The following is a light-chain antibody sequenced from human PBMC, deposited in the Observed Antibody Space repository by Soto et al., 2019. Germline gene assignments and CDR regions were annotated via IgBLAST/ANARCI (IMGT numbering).Light chain of an antibody. CDR1: QSVSTDY. V-gene: IGKV3-20*01. CDR3: QQSYSTPRT. CDR2: GGS. J-gene: IGKJ1*01. Sequence: IVLTHSPVTLSLSPGERATLAFGASQSVSTDYLAWYQHKPGQAPRLLIYGGSRSSGVPDRFSGSGSGTDFTLTISSLQPEDFATYYCQQSYSTPRTFGQGTKVDI.